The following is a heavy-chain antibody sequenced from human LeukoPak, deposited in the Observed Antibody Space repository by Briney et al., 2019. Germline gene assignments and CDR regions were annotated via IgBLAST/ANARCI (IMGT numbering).Heavy chain of an antibody. CDR3: ARAGPSGRLRWPQLVVPFDP. J-gene: IGHJ5*02. D-gene: IGHD5-24*01. Sequence: EASVKVSCKASGYTFTSYDINWVRQATGQGLEWMGWMNPNSGNTGYAQKFQGRVTMTRNTSISTAYMELSSLRSEDTAVYYCARAGPSGRLRWPQLVVPFDPWGQGTLVTVSS. CDR2: MNPNSGNT. V-gene: IGHV1-8*01. CDR1: GYTFTSYD.